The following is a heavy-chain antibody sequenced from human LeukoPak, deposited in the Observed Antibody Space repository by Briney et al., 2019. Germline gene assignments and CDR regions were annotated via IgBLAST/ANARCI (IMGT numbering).Heavy chain of an antibody. CDR2: IYPGDSDT. V-gene: IGHV5-51*01. J-gene: IGHJ4*02. CDR1: GYRFTSYW. CDR3: ARGLGYSGSWYFDY. Sequence: GESLKISRKGSGYRFTSYWIAWVRQMPGKGLESMGIIYPGDSDTRYSPSFQGQVTISADKSISTAYLQWSSLKASDTAMYYCARGLGYSGSWYFDYWGQGTLVTVSS. D-gene: IGHD6-13*01.